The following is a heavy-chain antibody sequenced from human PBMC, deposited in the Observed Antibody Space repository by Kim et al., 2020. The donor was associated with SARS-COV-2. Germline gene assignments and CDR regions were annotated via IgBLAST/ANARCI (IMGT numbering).Heavy chain of an antibody. J-gene: IGHJ4*02. Sequence: ASVKVSCKASGYTFTGYYMHWVRQAPGQGLEWMGWINPNSCGTNYAQKFQGRVTMTRDTSISTAYMELSRLRSDDTAVYYCARDHATIFGVVIKNLDYWGQGTLVTVSS. V-gene: IGHV1-2*02. CDR1: GYTFTGYY. D-gene: IGHD3-3*01. CDR2: INPNSCGT. CDR3: ARDHATIFGVVIKNLDY.